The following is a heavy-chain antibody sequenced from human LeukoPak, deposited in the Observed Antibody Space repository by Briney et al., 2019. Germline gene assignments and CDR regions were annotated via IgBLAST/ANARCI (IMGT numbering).Heavy chain of an antibody. CDR1: GFTFTYYT. J-gene: IGHJ4*02. Sequence: TGGSLRLSCAASGFTFTYYTLHWVRQAPGKGLEWVALISNDGSNNYYADSVKGRFTISRDNSKNTLFLQMTSLRAEDTAVYYCARDQRGRTGSTMTAVVITGFDYWGQGTLVTVSS. D-gene: IGHD3-22*01. CDR3: ARDQRGRTGSTMTAVVITGFDY. CDR2: ISNDGSNN. V-gene: IGHV3-30-3*01.